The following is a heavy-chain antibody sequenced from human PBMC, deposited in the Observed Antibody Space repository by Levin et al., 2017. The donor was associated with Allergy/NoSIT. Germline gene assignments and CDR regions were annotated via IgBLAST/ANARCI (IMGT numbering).Heavy chain of an antibody. J-gene: IGHJ2*01. CDR2: IYYSGST. Sequence: SQTLSLTCTVSGGSISSYYWSWIRQPPGKGLEWIGYIYYSGSTNYNPSLKSRVTISVDTSKNQFSLKLSSVTAADTAVYYCARDGREFAGYSSGWARTHFWYFDRWGRGTLVTVSS. V-gene: IGHV4-59*01. D-gene: IGHD6-19*01. CDR1: GGSISSYY. CDR3: ARDGREFAGYSSGWARTHFWYFDR.